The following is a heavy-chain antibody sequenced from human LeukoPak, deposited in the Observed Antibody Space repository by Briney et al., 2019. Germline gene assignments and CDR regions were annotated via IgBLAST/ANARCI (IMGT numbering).Heavy chain of an antibody. CDR1: GGSISSYY. CDR2: IYYSGST. CDR3: ARGGDDYDGEEGAFDI. V-gene: IGHV4-59*01. Sequence: PSETLSLTCTVSGGSISSYYWSWIRQPPGKGLEWIGYIYYSGSTNYNPSLKSRVTISVDTSKNQFSLKLSSVTAADTAVYYCARGGDDYDGEEGAFDIWGQGTMVTASS. D-gene: IGHD5-24*01. J-gene: IGHJ3*02.